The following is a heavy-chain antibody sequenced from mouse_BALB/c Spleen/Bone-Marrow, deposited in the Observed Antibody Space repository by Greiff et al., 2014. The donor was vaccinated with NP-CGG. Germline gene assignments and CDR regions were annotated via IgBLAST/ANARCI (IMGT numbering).Heavy chain of an antibody. CDR1: GYTFTSYY. CDR3: SRGRRDALDY. J-gene: IGHJ4*01. CDR2: INPSNGGT. V-gene: IGHV1S81*02. Sequence: VQLQQSXAELVKPGASVKLSCKASGYTFTSYYMYWVKQRPGQGLEWFGEINPSNGGTNFNEKFKNKATLTVDKSSSTAYMQLSSLTSEDSAVYYCSRGRRDALDYWGQGTSVTVSS.